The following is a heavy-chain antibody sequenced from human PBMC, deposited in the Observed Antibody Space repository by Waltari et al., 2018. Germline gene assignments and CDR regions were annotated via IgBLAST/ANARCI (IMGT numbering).Heavy chain of an antibody. V-gene: IGHV3-15*01. CDR1: GFTFSNAW. CDR2: IKSKTDGGTT. D-gene: IGHD1-26*01. CDR3: TTVPGSRSYYEVYYYYMDV. Sequence: EVQLVESGGGLVKPGGSLRLSCAASGFTFSNAWMSWVRQAPGTGLEWVGRIKSKTDGGTTDYAAPVKGRFTISRDDSKNTLYLQMNSLKTEDTAVYYCTTVPGSRSYYEVYYYYMDVWGKGTTVTVSS. J-gene: IGHJ6*03.